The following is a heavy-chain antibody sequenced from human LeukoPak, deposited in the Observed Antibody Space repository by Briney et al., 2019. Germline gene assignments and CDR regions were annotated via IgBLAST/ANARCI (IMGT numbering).Heavy chain of an antibody. J-gene: IGHJ6*02. CDR1: GGSISSYY. CDR2: IYYSGST. Sequence: PSETLSLTCTVSGGSISSYYWSWIRQPPGKGLEWIGYIYYSGSTNYNPSLKSRVTISVDTSNNQFSLKLSSVTAADTAVYYCARVRTIWFGELLGYYYGMDVWGQGTTVTVSS. D-gene: IGHD3-10*01. V-gene: IGHV4-59*01. CDR3: ARVRTIWFGELLGYYYGMDV.